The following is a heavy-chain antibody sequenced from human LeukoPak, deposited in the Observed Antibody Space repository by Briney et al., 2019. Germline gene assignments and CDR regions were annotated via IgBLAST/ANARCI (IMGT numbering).Heavy chain of an antibody. D-gene: IGHD2-15*01. Sequence: PGGSLRLSCAASGFTFSSYAMSWVRQAPGKGLEWVSAISGSGGSTYYAYSVKGRFTISRDNSKNTPYLQMNSLRAEDTAVYYCAKHSGGSCYSSFDYWGQGTLVTVSS. V-gene: IGHV3-23*01. J-gene: IGHJ4*02. CDR2: ISGSGGST. CDR1: GFTFSSYA. CDR3: AKHSGGSCYSSFDY.